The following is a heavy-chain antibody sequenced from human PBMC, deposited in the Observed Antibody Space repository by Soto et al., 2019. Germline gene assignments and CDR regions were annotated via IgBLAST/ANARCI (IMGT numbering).Heavy chain of an antibody. CDR2: IYYSGFT. D-gene: IGHD3-10*01. J-gene: IGHJ6*02. CDR3: ARVPVRKYYGAGSYNNYYFGMDV. V-gene: IGHV4-31*03. CDR1: GGSITSGGYY. Sequence: SETLSLTCTVSGGSITSGGYYWSWIHQHPGKGLEWIGYIYYSGFTYYNPSLKSRVTISVDTSKNQFSLNLSSVTAADTAVYYCARVPVRKYYGAGSYNNYYFGMDVWGQGTTVTVSS.